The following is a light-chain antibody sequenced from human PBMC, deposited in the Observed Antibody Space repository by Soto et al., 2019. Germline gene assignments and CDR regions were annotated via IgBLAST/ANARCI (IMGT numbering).Light chain of an antibody. V-gene: IGKV1-17*01. Sequence: DIQMTQSPSSLSASVEDRVTITCRASQDIRNNLGWFQLKPGKAPKRLIFAASTLQSGVPSRFSGSGSGTEFTLTISSLQPEDFASYYCLQHNSYPWTFGQGTKVDIK. J-gene: IGKJ1*01. CDR3: LQHNSYPWT. CDR2: AAS. CDR1: QDIRNN.